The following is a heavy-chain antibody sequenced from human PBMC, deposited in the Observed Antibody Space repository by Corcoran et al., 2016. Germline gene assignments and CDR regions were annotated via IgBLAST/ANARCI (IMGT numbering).Heavy chain of an antibody. D-gene: IGHD2-8*01. Sequence: VQLVESGGGLVQPGGSLRLSCAASGFTFSTYDMHWVRQGKGGGLEWVSGIGSAGGSFYSVSVKDRFTMSRENAKNSLYLQMNSLRAGDTAVYYCARGADGFDYWGQGTLVTVSS. CDR2: IGSAGGS. J-gene: IGHJ4*02. CDR1: GFTFSTYD. V-gene: IGHV3-13*01. CDR3: ARGADGFDY.